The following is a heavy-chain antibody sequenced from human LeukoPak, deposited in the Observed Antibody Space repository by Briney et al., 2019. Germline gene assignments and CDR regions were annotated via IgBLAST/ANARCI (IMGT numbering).Heavy chain of an antibody. CDR2: ISSSSSTI. V-gene: IGHV3-48*01. D-gene: IGHD1-26*01. CDR1: GFTFSSYS. J-gene: IGHJ4*02. CDR3: AREGTRHSGSYLLTGSDY. Sequence: QPGGSLRLSCAASGFTFSSYSMNWVRQAPGKGLEWVSYISSSSSTIYYADSVKGRFTISRDNAKNSLYLQMNSLRAEDMAVYYCAREGTRHSGSYLLTGSDYWGQGTLVTVSS.